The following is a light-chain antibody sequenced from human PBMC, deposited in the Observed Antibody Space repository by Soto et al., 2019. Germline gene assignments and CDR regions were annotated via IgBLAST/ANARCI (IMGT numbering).Light chain of an antibody. CDR2: DAV. CDR3: QLYGTSPKT. CDR1: QTVTNSH. V-gene: IGKV3-20*01. J-gene: IGKJ1*01. Sequence: ENVLTQSPGTLSLSPGERATLSCRASQTVTNSHLAWYQHKPGQAPRLLIYDAVTRATGIPDRFTGSGFGTDFTLTISRLEPEDFGVYYCQLYGTSPKTFGQGTKVDIK.